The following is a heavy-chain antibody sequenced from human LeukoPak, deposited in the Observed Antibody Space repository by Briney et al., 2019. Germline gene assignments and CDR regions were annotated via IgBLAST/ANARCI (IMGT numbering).Heavy chain of an antibody. J-gene: IGHJ3*02. D-gene: IGHD2-21*02. CDR3: ARGSCGGDCPTDGAFDI. CDR2: IYYTGST. Sequence: SETLSLTCTVSGGSISKSSYYWGWIRQPPGKGLEWIGSIYYTGSTHYNPSLKSRVTISVDTSKNQFSLKLSSVTAADTAVYYCARGSCGGDCPTDGAFDIWGQGTMVTVSS. V-gene: IGHV4-39*02. CDR1: GGSISKSSYY.